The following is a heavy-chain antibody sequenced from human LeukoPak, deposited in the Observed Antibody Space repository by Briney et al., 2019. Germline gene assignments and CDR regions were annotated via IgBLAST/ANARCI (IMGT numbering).Heavy chain of an antibody. CDR3: ARLQDSDTAYVDC. CDR2: VDYSGST. Sequence: SQTLSLTCTVSGGSISSGGYYWSWMRQPPGKGLEWIGYVDYSGSTNYSPSLKSRISISVDTSKNQFSLKLRSVTAADTAVYYCARLQDSDTAYVDCWGQGTLVTVSS. V-gene: IGHV4-61*08. J-gene: IGHJ4*02. D-gene: IGHD2-15*01. CDR1: GGSISSGGYY.